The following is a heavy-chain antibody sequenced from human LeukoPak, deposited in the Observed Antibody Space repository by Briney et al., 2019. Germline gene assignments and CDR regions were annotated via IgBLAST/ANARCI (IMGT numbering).Heavy chain of an antibody. CDR3: AGRVHGTTSGTYYNGYYFDY. Sequence: GGSLRLSCAASGFTFNSYEMNWVRQAPGKGLEWVTYVSGSGDIIYYADSVKGRFTISRDNAKNSLYLQLNSLRAEDTAVYYCAGRVHGTTSGTYYNGYYFDYWGQGTLVTVSS. CDR2: VSGSGDII. CDR1: GFTFNSYE. V-gene: IGHV3-48*03. J-gene: IGHJ4*02. D-gene: IGHD3-10*01.